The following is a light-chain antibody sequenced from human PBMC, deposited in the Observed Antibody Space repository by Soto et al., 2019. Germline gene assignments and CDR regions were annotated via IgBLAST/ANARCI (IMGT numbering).Light chain of an antibody. CDR3: QQLSTGPPVIT. V-gene: IGKV3-11*01. CDR2: DAS. CDR1: QTFSSH. Sequence: EIVLTQSPATLSLSPGERATLSCRASQTFSSHLAWYQQKPGQAPRLLIYDASKRATGIPARFSGRGSGTDFTLTISSLGPKDFAFYTCQQLSTGPPVITFGKGTRLE. J-gene: IGKJ5*01.